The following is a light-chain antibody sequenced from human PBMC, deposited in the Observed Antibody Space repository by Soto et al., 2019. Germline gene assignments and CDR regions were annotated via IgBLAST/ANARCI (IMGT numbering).Light chain of an antibody. J-gene: IGLJ1*01. V-gene: IGLV2-23*01. CDR2: DDT. Sequence: QSALTQPASVSGSPGQSITISCTGTVGLVSWYQQHPGKVPKLSIYDDTTRPSGVSSRFSGSKSGNTASLTISGLQNEEEADYYCCLYVGGRTYGFGTGTKATV. CDR3: CLYVGGRTYG. CDR1: VGL.